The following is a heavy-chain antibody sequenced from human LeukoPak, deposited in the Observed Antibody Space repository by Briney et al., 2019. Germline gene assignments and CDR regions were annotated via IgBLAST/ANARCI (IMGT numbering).Heavy chain of an antibody. CDR3: ARGFSGFWEFDS. Sequence: KPSETLSLTCDVSGGSFSSYSWNWIRQPPGKGLEWLAEISYAGNTHTGSTSYSASLKSRVTISVDTPKNQFSLHLSSVTAADAGVYYCARGFSGFWEFDSWGQGTLVTVSS. CDR1: GGSFSSYS. CDR2: ISYAGNTHTGST. D-gene: IGHD1-14*01. V-gene: IGHV4-34*01. J-gene: IGHJ4*02.